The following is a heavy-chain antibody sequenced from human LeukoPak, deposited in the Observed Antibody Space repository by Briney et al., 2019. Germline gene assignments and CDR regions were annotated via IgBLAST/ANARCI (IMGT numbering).Heavy chain of an antibody. J-gene: IGHJ1*01. D-gene: IGHD6-13*01. CDR2: INPNSGGT. V-gene: IGHV1-2*02. CDR1: GYTFTGYY. CDR3: ARQRGSWFEYFQH. Sequence: GASVKVSCKASGYTFTGYYMHWVRQAPGQGLEWMGWINPNSGGTNYAQKFQGRVTMTRDTSISTAYMELSRLRSDDTAVYYCARQRGSWFEYFQHWGQGTLVTVSS.